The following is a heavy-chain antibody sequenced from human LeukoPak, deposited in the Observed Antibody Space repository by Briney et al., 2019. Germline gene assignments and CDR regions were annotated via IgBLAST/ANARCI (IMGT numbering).Heavy chain of an antibody. J-gene: IGHJ4*02. CDR2: ISDSGGYT. D-gene: IGHD2-8*02. CDR3: ATYRQVLLPFES. CDR1: GFTFSSYG. Sequence: GGSLRLSCAASGFTFSSYGMSWVRQAPGKGLEWVSAISDSGGYTYYADSVRGRFTISRDNSKSTLSLQMNSLRAEDTAIYYCATYRQVLLPFESWGQGTLVTVSS. V-gene: IGHV3-23*01.